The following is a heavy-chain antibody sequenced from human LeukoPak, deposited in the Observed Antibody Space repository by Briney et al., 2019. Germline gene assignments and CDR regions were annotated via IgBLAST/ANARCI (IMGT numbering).Heavy chain of an antibody. V-gene: IGHV1-2*02. D-gene: IGHD7-27*01. Sequence: ASVKVSCKASGYIFTTYFIHWVRQALGQGLEWMGWINPNSGVTNYAQKFQGRVTMTRDTSVSTAYMELSRLRSDDTAIFYCARETGGWFDPWGQGTLVTVSS. CDR3: ARETGGWFDP. CDR1: GYIFTTYF. J-gene: IGHJ5*02. CDR2: INPNSGVT.